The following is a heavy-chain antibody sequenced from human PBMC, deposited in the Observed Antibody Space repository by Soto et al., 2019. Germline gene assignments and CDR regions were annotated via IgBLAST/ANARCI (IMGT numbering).Heavy chain of an antibody. J-gene: IGHJ4*02. D-gene: IGHD3-3*01. Sequence: EVQLLESGGGLVQHGGSLRLSCAASGFTFSSYAMSWVRQAPGKGLEWVSAISGSGGSTYYADSVKGRFTISRDNSKNTLYLQMNSLSAEDTAVYYCAKGSSYDFWSGYYFDYWGQGTLVTVSS. CDR1: GFTFSSYA. CDR3: AKGSSYDFWSGYYFDY. CDR2: ISGSGGST. V-gene: IGHV3-23*01.